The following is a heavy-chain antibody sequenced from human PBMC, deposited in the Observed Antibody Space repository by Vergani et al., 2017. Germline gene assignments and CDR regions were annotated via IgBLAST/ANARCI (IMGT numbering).Heavy chain of an antibody. V-gene: IGHV3-11*05. Sequence: QVQLVESGGGLVKPGGSLRLSCAASGFTFSDYYMSWIRQAPGKGLEWVSYISSSSSYTNYADSVKGRFTISRDNAKNSLYLQMNSLRAEDTAVYYCAKENNYEGYKAPSVYYYGMDVWGQGTTVTVSS. J-gene: IGHJ6*02. CDR1: GFTFSDYY. D-gene: IGHD5-24*01. CDR2: ISSSSSYT. CDR3: AKENNYEGYKAPSVYYYGMDV.